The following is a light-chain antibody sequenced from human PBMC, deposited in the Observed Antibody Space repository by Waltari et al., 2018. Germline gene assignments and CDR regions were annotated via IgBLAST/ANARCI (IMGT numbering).Light chain of an antibody. J-gene: IGKJ2*01. CDR2: AAS. Sequence: WRASQGSAKVLKWYQQKPGKAPKLLIYAASSLQREMPSRFSGSGSGTDFTRTITSLQPDEFATYYCQQSDSDAPYTFGPGTKLEIK. V-gene: IGKV1-39*01. CDR3: QQSDSDAPYT. CDR1: QGSAKV.